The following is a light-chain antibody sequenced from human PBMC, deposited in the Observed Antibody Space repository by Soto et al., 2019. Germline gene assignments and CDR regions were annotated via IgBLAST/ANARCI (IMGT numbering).Light chain of an antibody. CDR3: QQSYSTPFT. J-gene: IGKJ3*01. CDR1: QSISSY. V-gene: IGKV1-39*01. CDR2: AAS. Sequence: DIQMTQSPSSLSASVGDRVTITCRASQSISSYLNWYQQKPGKAPKLLIYAASSLQSGVPSRIIRSGSATYFTLTISSLQPEDFATYYCQQSYSTPFTFGPGTKVDI.